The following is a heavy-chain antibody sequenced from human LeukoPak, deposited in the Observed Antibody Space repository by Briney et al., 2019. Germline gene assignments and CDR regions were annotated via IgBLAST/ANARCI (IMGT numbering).Heavy chain of an antibody. CDR3: ARPVVVPPAIAGWFDP. Sequence: SETLSLTCSVSGGSISGSSYYWGRIRQPPGKGLEWIGSIHYSGSTYYNPSLKSRVNISADTSKNQFSLKLSSVTVADTAVYYCARPVVVPPAIAGWFDPWGQGTLVTVSS. J-gene: IGHJ5*02. D-gene: IGHD2-2*01. CDR1: GGSISGSSYY. V-gene: IGHV4-39*01. CDR2: IHYSGST.